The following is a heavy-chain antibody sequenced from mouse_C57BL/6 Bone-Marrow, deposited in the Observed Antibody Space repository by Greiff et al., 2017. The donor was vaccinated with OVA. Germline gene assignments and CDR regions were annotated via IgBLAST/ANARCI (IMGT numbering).Heavy chain of an antibody. V-gene: IGHV2-6*01. CDR2: IWGVGST. CDR3: ASGGCGTWFAY. Sequence: QVQLKESGPGLVAPSQSLSISCTVSGFSLTSSGVDWVRQSPGTGLEWLGVIWGVGSTNYNSALNSRLSISKDNSKSQVFLKMNSLQTDDTAMYYCASGGCGTWFAYWGQGTLVTVSA. D-gene: IGHD1-1*01. J-gene: IGHJ3*01. CDR1: GFSLTSSG.